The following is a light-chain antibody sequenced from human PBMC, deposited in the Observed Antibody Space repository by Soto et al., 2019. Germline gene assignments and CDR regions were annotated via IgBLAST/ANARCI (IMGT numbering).Light chain of an antibody. Sequence: QTVVTQPPSVSGAPGQRVTISCTGSSSNIGAGFDVHWYQKLPGTAPKLLIYGDTNRPSGVPDRFSGSKSGTSASLAITGLQAQDEADYYCCSYAGSTTRVQFGGGTKLTVL. J-gene: IGLJ2*01. V-gene: IGLV1-40*02. CDR2: GDT. CDR3: CSYAGSTTRVQ. CDR1: SSNIGAGFD.